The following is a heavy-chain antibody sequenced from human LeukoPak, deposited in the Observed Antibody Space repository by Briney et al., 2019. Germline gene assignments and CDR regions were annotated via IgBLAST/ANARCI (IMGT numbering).Heavy chain of an antibody. V-gene: IGHV4-34*01. J-gene: IGHJ4*02. Sequence: PSETLSLTCAVYGGSFSGYYWSWIRQPPGKGLEWIGEINHSGSTNYNPSLKSRVTISVDTSKNQFSLKLSSVTAADTAVYYCARGRYSSWANFDYWGQGTLVTVSS. CDR3: ARGRYSSWANFDY. CDR1: GGSFSGYY. D-gene: IGHD6-13*01. CDR2: INHSGST.